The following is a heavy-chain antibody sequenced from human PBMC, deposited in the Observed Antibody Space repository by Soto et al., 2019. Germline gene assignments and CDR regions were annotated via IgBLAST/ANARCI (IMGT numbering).Heavy chain of an antibody. Sequence: EVQLVESGGGLVKPGGSLRLSCAASGFTFSNVWMNWVRQAPGKGLEWVGRIKSKTDGGTTDYAAPVKGRFTISRDDSNNTLSLQMNSLKPEATAVYYRTPLALKYSSGWYEFSDWGQGTLVTVSS. CDR2: IKSKTDGGTT. D-gene: IGHD6-19*01. CDR3: TPLALKYSSGWYEFSD. CDR1: GFTFSNVW. J-gene: IGHJ4*02. V-gene: IGHV3-15*07.